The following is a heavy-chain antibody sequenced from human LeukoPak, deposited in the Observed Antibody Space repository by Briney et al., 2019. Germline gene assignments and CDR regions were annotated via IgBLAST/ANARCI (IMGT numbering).Heavy chain of an antibody. V-gene: IGHV3-66*01. D-gene: IGHD2-21*02. CDR1: GFTVSSNY. J-gene: IGHJ4*02. CDR2: IYSGGST. CDR3: ARAQRDYGSLLFPLDY. Sequence: SGGSLRLSCAASGFTVSSNYMSWVRQAPGKGLEWVSVIYSGGSTYYADSVKGRFTISRDNSKNTLYLQMNSLRAEDTAVYYCARAQRDYGSLLFPLDYWGQGTLVTVSS.